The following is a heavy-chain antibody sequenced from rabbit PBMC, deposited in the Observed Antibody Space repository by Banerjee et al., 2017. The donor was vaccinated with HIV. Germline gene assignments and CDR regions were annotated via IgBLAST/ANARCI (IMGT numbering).Heavy chain of an antibody. D-gene: IGHD1-1*01. CDR2: IYTGRNGST. CDR1: GFSFSSSYW. CDR3: ARYANTLYYGMDL. V-gene: IGHV1S40*01. J-gene: IGHJ6*01. Sequence: QSLEESGGDLVKPGASLTLTCTASGFSFSSSYWICWVRQAPGKGLEWIACIYTGRNGSTYYASWAKGRFSVSKTSSTTVTLQMTSLTAADTATYFCARYANTLYYGMDLWGPGTLVTV.